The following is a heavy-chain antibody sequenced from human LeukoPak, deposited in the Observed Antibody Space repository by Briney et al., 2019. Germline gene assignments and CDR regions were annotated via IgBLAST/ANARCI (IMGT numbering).Heavy chain of an antibody. V-gene: IGHV3-23*01. CDR2: ISGSGGST. D-gene: IGHD3-22*01. CDR3: ANSVEYYYDSSGYLPRWFDP. J-gene: IGHJ5*02. Sequence: QAGGSLRLSCAASGFTFSSYAMSWVRHAPGKGLEWVSAISGSGGSTYYADSVKGRFTISRDNSKNTLYLQMSSLRAEDTAVYYCANSVEYYYDSSGYLPRWFDPWGQGTLVTVSS. CDR1: GFTFSSYA.